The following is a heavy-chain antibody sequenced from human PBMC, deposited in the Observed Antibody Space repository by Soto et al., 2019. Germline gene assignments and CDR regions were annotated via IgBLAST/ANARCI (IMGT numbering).Heavy chain of an antibody. CDR3: AKVPMTTVTSYYFDY. J-gene: IGHJ4*02. CDR1: GFTFSSYA. D-gene: IGHD4-17*01. Sequence: PGGSLRLSCAASGFTFSSYAMSWVRQAPGKGLEWVSAISGSGGSTYYADSVKGRFTISRDNSKNTLYLQMNSLRAEDTAVYYWAKVPMTTVTSYYFDYWGQGTLVTVSS. CDR2: ISGSGGST. V-gene: IGHV3-23*01.